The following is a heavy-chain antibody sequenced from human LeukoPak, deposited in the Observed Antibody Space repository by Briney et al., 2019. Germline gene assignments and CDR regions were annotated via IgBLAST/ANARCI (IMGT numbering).Heavy chain of an antibody. CDR2: INPSGGST. D-gene: IGHD3-22*01. CDR1: GYTFTSYY. J-gene: IGHJ3*02. Sequence: GASVKVSCKASGYTFTSYYMHWVRQAPGQGLEWMGIINPSGGSTSYAQKFQGRVTMTRDTSTSTVYMELSSLRSEDTAVYYCAREGGGSYYDSSGYRNAFDIWGQGTMVTVSS. V-gene: IGHV1-46*01. CDR3: AREGGGSYYDSSGYRNAFDI.